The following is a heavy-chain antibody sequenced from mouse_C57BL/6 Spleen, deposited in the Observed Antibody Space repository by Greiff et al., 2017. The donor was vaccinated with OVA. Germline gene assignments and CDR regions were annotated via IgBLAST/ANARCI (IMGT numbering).Heavy chain of an antibody. CDR2: IYPGDGDT. V-gene: IGHV1-80*01. D-gene: IGHD1-1*01. J-gene: IGHJ1*03. Sequence: QVQLQQSGAELVKPGASVKISCKASGYAFSSYWMNWVKQRPGKGLEWIGQIYPGDGDTNYNGKFKGKATLTADKSSSTVYMQLSSLTSEDSAVYFCARVTTVGNWYFDVWGTGTTVTVSS. CDR1: GYAFSSYW. CDR3: ARVTTVGNWYFDV.